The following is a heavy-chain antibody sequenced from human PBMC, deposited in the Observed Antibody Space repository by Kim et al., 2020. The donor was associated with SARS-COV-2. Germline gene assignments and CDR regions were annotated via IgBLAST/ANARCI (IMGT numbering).Heavy chain of an antibody. D-gene: IGHD2-15*01. V-gene: IGHV3-33*01. CDR3: GRNSDTLGFVY. CDR1: GFTFRNYG. CDR2: IWYDGSQK. Sequence: GSLRLSCTASGFTFRNYGMHWVRQAPGKGLEWVAVIWYDGSQKYYGDSVKGRFTISRDNSKNTVYLQVNSLRAEDTAVYFCGRNSDTLGFVYWGQGTLVTVSS. J-gene: IGHJ4*02.